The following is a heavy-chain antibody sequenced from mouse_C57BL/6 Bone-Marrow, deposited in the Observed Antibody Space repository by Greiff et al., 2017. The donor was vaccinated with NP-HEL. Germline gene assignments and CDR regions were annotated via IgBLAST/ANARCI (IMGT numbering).Heavy chain of an antibody. CDR3: AKGAFAY. CDR1: GYAFSSSW. CDR2: IYPGDGDT. J-gene: IGHJ3*01. V-gene: IGHV1-82*01. D-gene: IGHD1-3*01. Sequence: VQLQQSGPELVKPGASVKISCKASGYAFSSSWMNWVKQRPGKGLEWIGRIYPGDGDTNYNQKFKGKATLTVDTSSITAYLHLSSLTSEDAAVYYCAKGAFAYWGQGTLVTVSA.